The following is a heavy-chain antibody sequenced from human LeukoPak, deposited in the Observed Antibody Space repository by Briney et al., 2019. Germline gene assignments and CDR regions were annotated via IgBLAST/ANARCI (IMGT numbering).Heavy chain of an antibody. CDR2: ISSSGSTI. Sequence: EGSLRLSCAASGFTFSSYEMNWVRQAPGKGLEWVSYISSSGSTIYYADSVKGRFTISRDNAKNSLYLQMNSLRAEDTAVYYCARSIAAYYFDYWGQGTLVTVSS. CDR3: ARSIAAYYFDY. J-gene: IGHJ4*02. D-gene: IGHD6-25*01. CDR1: GFTFSSYE. V-gene: IGHV3-48*03.